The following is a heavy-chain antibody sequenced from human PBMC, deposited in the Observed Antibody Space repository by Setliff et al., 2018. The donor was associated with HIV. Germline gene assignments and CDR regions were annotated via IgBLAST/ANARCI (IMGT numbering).Heavy chain of an antibody. CDR2: IYQSGSI. V-gene: IGHV4-38-2*01. J-gene: IGHJ5*02. D-gene: IGHD6-19*01. Sequence: SETLSLTCAASGYSINSGFSRAWIRQPPGQGPQWIGSIYQSGSISYNPSLQSRVTISVDSSKNQFSLTLFAVTAADTAVYYCARPRRVRSRAWYWFDIWGQGTLVTVSS. CDR3: ARPRRVRSRAWYWFDI. CDR1: GYSINSGFS.